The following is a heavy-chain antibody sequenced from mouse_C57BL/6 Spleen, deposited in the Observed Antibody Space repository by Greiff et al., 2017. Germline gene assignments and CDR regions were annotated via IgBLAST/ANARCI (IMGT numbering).Heavy chain of an antibody. Sequence: EVNVVESGGGLVKPGGSLKLSCAASGFTFSDYGMHWVRQAPEKGLEWVAYISSGSSTIYYADTVKGRFTISRDNAKNTLFLQMTSLRSEDTAMYYCARGYSNDEDYAMDYWGQGTSVTVSS. CDR3: ARGYSNDEDYAMDY. CDR2: ISSGSSTI. J-gene: IGHJ4*01. V-gene: IGHV5-17*01. CDR1: GFTFSDYG. D-gene: IGHD2-12*01.